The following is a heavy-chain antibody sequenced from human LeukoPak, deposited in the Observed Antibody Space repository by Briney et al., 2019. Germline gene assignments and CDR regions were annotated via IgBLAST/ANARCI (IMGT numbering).Heavy chain of an antibody. Sequence: GESLKLSCKGSGYTFTSYWIGWVRPMPRKGLEWMGIIYPGDSDTKYSPAFQGQVTISADKSITTAYLQWSSLKASDTAMYYCARVPFGDYAPDYWGQGTLVTVSS. CDR3: ARVPFGDYAPDY. CDR1: GYTFTSYW. CDR2: IYPGDSDT. D-gene: IGHD4-17*01. V-gene: IGHV5-51*01. J-gene: IGHJ4*02.